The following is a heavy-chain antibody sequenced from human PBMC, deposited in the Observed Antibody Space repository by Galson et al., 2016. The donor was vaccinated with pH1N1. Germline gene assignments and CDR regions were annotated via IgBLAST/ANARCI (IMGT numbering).Heavy chain of an antibody. Sequence: QSGAEVKKPGESLKISCKGSGHKFTSSWIGWVRQMPGKGLEWMGIIYLGGSLIRYRPSFQGQVTISADKSVNIVYLEWGSLKASDTAMYYCARQNDYGDYRGDASDIWGQGTMVTVSS. CDR2: IYLGGSLI. V-gene: IGHV5-51*01. D-gene: IGHD4-17*01. J-gene: IGHJ3*02. CDR3: ARQNDYGDYRGDASDI. CDR1: GHKFTSSW.